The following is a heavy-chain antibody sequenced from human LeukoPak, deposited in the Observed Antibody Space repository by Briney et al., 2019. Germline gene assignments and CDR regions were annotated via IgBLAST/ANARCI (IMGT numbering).Heavy chain of an antibody. CDR1: GFIFSNYA. Sequence: PGGSLRLSCSAYGFIFSNYALHWVRQAPGQALEYVSSISTNGGSTYYADSVKGRFTISRDHSKNTLYLQMSSLRVEDTAVYYCVKDWRRFNWNDRGYFDSWGQGTLVTVSS. CDR3: VKDWRRFNWNDRGYFDS. J-gene: IGHJ4*02. V-gene: IGHV3-64D*09. CDR2: ISTNGGST. D-gene: IGHD1-20*01.